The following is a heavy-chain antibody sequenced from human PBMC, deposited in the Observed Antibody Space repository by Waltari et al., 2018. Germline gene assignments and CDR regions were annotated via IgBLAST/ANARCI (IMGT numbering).Heavy chain of an antibody. D-gene: IGHD2-15*01. CDR1: GGSISSYY. J-gene: IGHJ5*02. Sequence: QVQLQESGPGLVKPSETLSLTCTVSGGSISSYYWSWIRQPPGKGLEWIGYIYNSGSTTTNPALKSRGTISVDTSKNQCALKRSSVTAAETAVYYCARDRCSGGSCYSEAWFDPWGQGTLVTVSS. V-gene: IGHV4-59*01. CDR2: IYNSGST. CDR3: ARDRCSGGSCYSEAWFDP.